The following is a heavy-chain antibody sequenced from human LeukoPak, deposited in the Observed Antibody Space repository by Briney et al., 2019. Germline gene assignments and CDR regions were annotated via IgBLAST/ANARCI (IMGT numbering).Heavy chain of an antibody. J-gene: IGHJ4*02. CDR2: IIPIFCTA. V-gene: IGHV1-69*05. CDR3: ARAAATALHFDY. CDR1: GGTFSSYA. Sequence: SVPVSCKASGGTFSSYAISWVRQAPGQGLEWMGGIIPIFCTASYAQKVEGRVTITTDESTSTAYMELSSLRSEDTAVYYCARAAATALHFDYWGQGTLVTVSS. D-gene: IGHD6-25*01.